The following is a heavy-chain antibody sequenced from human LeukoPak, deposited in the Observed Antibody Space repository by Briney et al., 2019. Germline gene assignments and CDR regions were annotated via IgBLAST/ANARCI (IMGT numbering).Heavy chain of an antibody. CDR3: AREKHGYNDY. V-gene: IGHV4-59*01. CDR1: GGSISSYY. D-gene: IGHD5-24*01. J-gene: IGHJ4*02. CDR2: IYYSGST. Sequence: PSETLSLTCTVSGGSISSYYWSWIRQPPGKGLEWIGYIYYSGSTNYNPSLKSRVTISVDTSKNQFSLKLSSVTAADTAVYYCAREKHGYNDYWGQGTLVTVSS.